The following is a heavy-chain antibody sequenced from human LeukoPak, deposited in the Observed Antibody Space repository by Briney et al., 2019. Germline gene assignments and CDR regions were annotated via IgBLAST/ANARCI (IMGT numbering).Heavy chain of an antibody. CDR1: GFTFDNHA. D-gene: IGHD2-21*01. V-gene: IGHV3-23*01. Sequence: PGGSLRLSCAASGFTFDNHAMTWVRQAPGKGLEWVSLITGTGFDTYTANSVKGRFITSRDSSKNSLYLRLNSLRPEDTAMYYCAKMAIAKGATQGRGFLQFDLWGQGTLVTVSS. J-gene: IGHJ5*02. CDR3: AKMAIAKGATQGRGFLQFDL. CDR2: ITGTGFDT.